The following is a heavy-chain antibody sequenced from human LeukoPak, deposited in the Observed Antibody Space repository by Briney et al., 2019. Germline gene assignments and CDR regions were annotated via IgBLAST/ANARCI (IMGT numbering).Heavy chain of an antibody. Sequence: GGSLRLSCAASGFTFSSYGMSWVRQAPGKGLEWVSAISGSGGSTYYADSVKGRFTISRDNSKNTLYLQMNSLRAEDTAVYYCAKDQQVVRGGGDNFDYWGQGTLVTVSS. CDR1: GFTFSSYG. D-gene: IGHD3-10*01. V-gene: IGHV3-23*01. CDR3: AKDQQVVRGGGDNFDY. CDR2: ISGSGGST. J-gene: IGHJ4*02.